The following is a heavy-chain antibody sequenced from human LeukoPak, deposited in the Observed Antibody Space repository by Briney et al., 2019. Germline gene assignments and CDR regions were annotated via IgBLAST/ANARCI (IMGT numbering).Heavy chain of an antibody. D-gene: IGHD3-22*01. Sequence: PGGSLRLSCAASRFSFSAYPMGWVRRAPGRGLEWVLGISGSGGSTYYADSVKGRFTISRDNSKNTLYLQMNSLRAEDTAVYYCAGYYYDSSGYSNWGQGTLVTVSS. CDR3: AGYYYDSSGYSN. V-gene: IGHV3-23*01. CDR2: ISGSGGST. CDR1: RFSFSAYP. J-gene: IGHJ4*02.